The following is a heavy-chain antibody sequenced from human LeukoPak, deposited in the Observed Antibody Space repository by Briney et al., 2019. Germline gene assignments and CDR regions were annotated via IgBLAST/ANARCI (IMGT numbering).Heavy chain of an antibody. CDR3: ASTTSGYGSGSYRIDY. V-gene: IGHV1-2*02. D-gene: IGHD3-10*01. J-gene: IGHJ4*02. CDR2: INPNSGGT. Sequence: GASVKVSCKASGYTFTGYYMHWVRQAPGQGLEWMGWINPNSGGTNYAQKFQGRVTMTRDTSISTAYMELSRLRSDDTAVYYCASTTSGYGSGSYRIDYRGQGTLVTVSS. CDR1: GYTFTGYY.